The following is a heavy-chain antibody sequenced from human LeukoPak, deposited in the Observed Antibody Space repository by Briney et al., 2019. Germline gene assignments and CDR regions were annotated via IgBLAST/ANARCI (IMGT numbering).Heavy chain of an antibody. V-gene: IGHV4-59*01. D-gene: IGHD6-6*01. CDR2: IDYSGST. CDR1: GASISSYY. CDR3: ARRHVQYTSSSDPYYFDY. Sequence: SETLSLTCTVSGASISSYYWTWIRQPPGKGLGWIAYIDYSGSTNYNPSLKSRVTISVDTSKNQFSLNLSSVTAADTAVYYCARRHVQYTSSSDPYYFDYWGQGTLVTVSS. J-gene: IGHJ4*02.